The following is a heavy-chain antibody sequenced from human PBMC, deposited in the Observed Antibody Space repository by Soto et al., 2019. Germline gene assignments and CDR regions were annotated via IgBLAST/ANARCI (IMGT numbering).Heavy chain of an antibody. CDR1: GYTFTSYG. D-gene: IGHD3-16*01. J-gene: IGHJ6*03. CDR2: INADNGNT. CDR3: ARDGSRDYVSPYYYYMDV. V-gene: IGHV1-3*01. Sequence: ASVKVSCKASGYTFTSYGMNWVRQAPGQRLEWMGWINADNGNTNYSQKYQGRVTITRDTSASTAYMELSSLRSEDTVVYYCARDGSRDYVSPYYYYMDVWGKGTTVTVSS.